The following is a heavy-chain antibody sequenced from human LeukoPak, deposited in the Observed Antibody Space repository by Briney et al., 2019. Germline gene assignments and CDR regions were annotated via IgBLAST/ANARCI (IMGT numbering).Heavy chain of an antibody. J-gene: IGHJ6*02. V-gene: IGHV4-39*01. CDR3: AREGYCSSTSCGAYYYYYGMDV. CDR2: IYYSGST. Sequence: SETLSLTCTVSGGSISSSSYYCGWIRQPPGKGLEWIGSIYYSGSTYYNPSLKSRVTISVDTSKNQFSLKLSSVTAADTAVYYCAREGYCSSTSCGAYYYYYGMDVWGQGTTVTVSS. CDR1: GGSISSSSYY. D-gene: IGHD2-2*01.